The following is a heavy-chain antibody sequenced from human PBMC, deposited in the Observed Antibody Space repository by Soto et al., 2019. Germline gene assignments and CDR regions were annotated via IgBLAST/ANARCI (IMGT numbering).Heavy chain of an antibody. V-gene: IGHV4-59*01. J-gene: IGHJ4*02. CDR2: IFYSGTT. Sequence: QVQLQESGPGLVKPSETLSLTCVFSGGSISSYYWNWIRQSPGEGLEWIGYIFYSGTTKFNPSLESRVSLSIDTSKNQISLKLSSLTAADTAIYYCARGAGGNFDYWGQGTLVTVSS. CDR1: GGSISSYY. D-gene: IGHD3-16*01. CDR3: ARGAGGNFDY.